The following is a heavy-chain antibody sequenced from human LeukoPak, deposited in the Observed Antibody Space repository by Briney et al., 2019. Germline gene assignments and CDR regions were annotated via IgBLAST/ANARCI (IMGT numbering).Heavy chain of an antibody. V-gene: IGHV1-69*13. CDR2: IIPIFGTA. D-gene: IGHD5-24*01. CDR1: GGAFSSYA. J-gene: IGHJ4*02. Sequence: SVKVSCKASGGAFSSYAISWVRQAPGQGLEWMGGIIPIFGTANYAQKFQGRVTITADESTSTAYMELSSLRSEGTAVYYCAKGADGYNYYFDYWGQGTLVTVSS. CDR3: AKGADGYNYYFDY.